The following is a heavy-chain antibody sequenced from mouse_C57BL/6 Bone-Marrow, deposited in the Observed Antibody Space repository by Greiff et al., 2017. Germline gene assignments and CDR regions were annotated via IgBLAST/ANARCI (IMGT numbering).Heavy chain of an antibody. V-gene: IGHV1-81*01. J-gene: IGHJ1*03. Sequence: QVQLQQSGAELARPGASVKLSCKASGYTFTSYGISWVKQRTGQGLEWIGEIDSRSGDTYYTDKFKGKATLTADQSSDTAYMGLRSLTSEDSAVYFCAGSPITAQPRWYFDVWGTGATVTVSS. CDR1: GYTFTSYG. CDR3: AGSPITAQPRWYFDV. D-gene: IGHD1-2*01. CDR2: IDSRSGDT.